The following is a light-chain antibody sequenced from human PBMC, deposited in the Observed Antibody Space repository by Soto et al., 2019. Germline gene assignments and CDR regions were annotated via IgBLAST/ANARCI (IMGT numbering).Light chain of an antibody. CDR1: QGISNY. CDR2: DAS. CDR3: QQYDNLLGT. J-gene: IGKJ1*01. V-gene: IGKV1-33*01. Sequence: DIQMTQSPSSLSASVGDRVTITCQASQGISNYLNWYQQKPGKAPKLLIYDASNLETGVPSRFSGSGSGTDFTFTISSLQPEDIATYYCQQYDNLLGTFGQGTKVEI.